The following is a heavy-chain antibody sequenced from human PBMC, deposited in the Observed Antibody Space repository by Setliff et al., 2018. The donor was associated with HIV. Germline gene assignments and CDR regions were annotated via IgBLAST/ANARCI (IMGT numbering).Heavy chain of an antibody. CDR1: GYSISSGYY. V-gene: IGHV4-38-2*02. CDR2: IYHSGST. J-gene: IGHJ6*03. Sequence: PSETLSLTCTVSGYSISSGYYWGWIRQPPGKGLEWIGSIYHSGSTYYNPSLKSRVTISVDTSKKQFSLKLSSVTAADTAVYYCARVYYYDSSGYSEPYYMDVWGKGTTVTVSS. CDR3: ARVYYYDSSGYSEPYYMDV. D-gene: IGHD3-22*01.